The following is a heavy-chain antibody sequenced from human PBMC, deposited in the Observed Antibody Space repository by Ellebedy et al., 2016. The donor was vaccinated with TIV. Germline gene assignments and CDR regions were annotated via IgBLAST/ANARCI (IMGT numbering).Heavy chain of an antibody. CDR2: IHSDGRST. CDR1: GFTFSNYW. D-gene: IGHD2-8*01. J-gene: IGHJ3*02. CDR3: ARYGAPEALGVDGFDI. Sequence: PGGSLRLSCAASGFTFSNYWIHWVRPAPGKGLMWVSRIHSDGRSTNYADSVRGRFTISRDNAKNTMYLQMNSLRAEDTAVYYCARYGAPEALGVDGFDIWGQGTMVTVSS. V-gene: IGHV3-74*01.